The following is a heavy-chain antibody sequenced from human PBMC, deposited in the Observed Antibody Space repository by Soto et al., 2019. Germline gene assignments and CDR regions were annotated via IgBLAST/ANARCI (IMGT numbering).Heavy chain of an antibody. J-gene: IGHJ6*02. CDR3: AAESFFGVAPYYYGMDV. D-gene: IGHD3-3*01. CDR1: GFTFTSSA. CDR2: IVVGSGNT. V-gene: IGHV1-58*01. Sequence: GASVKVSCKASGFTFTSSAVQWVRQARGQRLEWIGWIVVGSGNTNYAQKFQERVTITRDMSTSTAYMELSSLRSEDTAVYYCAAESFFGVAPYYYGMDVWGQGTTVTVSS.